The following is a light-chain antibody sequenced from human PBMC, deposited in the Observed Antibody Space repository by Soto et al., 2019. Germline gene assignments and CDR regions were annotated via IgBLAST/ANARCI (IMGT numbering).Light chain of an antibody. Sequence: EIVLTQSPAALSLSPGERATLSCRASQSITNYVGWYQQKPGQAPRLLIYATSNTATGIPARFSGSGSGTDFTLTISSLEPEDFAVYYCQQRSNWTLTFGGGTKVDIK. CDR1: QSITNY. CDR2: ATS. V-gene: IGKV3-11*01. J-gene: IGKJ4*01. CDR3: QQRSNWTLT.